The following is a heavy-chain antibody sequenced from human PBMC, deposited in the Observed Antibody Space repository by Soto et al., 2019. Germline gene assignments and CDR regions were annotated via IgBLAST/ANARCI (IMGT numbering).Heavy chain of an antibody. Sequence: EVQLVESGGGLVKPGGSLRISCAASGFTFSNAWMSWVRQAPGKGLEWVGRIKSKTDGGTTDYAAPVKGRFTISRDDSKNTLYLQMNSLKTEDTAVYYCVSLPAAGEYYYGTDVWGQGTTVTVSS. V-gene: IGHV3-15*01. J-gene: IGHJ6*02. CDR2: IKSKTDGGTT. CDR1: GFTFSNAW. D-gene: IGHD2-2*01. CDR3: VSLPAAGEYYYGTDV.